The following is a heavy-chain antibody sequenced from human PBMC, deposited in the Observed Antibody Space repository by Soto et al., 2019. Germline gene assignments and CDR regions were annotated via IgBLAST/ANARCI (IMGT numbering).Heavy chain of an antibody. J-gene: IGHJ5*02. D-gene: IGHD3-22*01. Sequence: QVQLVQSGAEVKKSGAAVKISCKTSGFTFTNYYLHRVRQAPGQGLEWMGLINPAPGSTNYAEKFQGRVTMTRDMSANTTYKQVGRLTSEDTGVYYCARGGWAGYSSEGGFDPWGQGTHITVSS. CDR3: ARGGWAGYSSEGGFDP. CDR1: GFTFTNYY. V-gene: IGHV1-46*01. CDR2: INPAPGST.